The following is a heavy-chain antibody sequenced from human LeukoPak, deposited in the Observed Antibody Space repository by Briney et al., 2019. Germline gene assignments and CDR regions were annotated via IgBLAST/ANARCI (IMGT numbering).Heavy chain of an antibody. CDR1: GYTFTSYD. D-gene: IGHD4-23*01. Sequence: ASVKVSCKASGYTFTSYDINWVRQATGQGLEWMGWMSPNSDNTGYAQKFQGRVTFTRDTSISTAYMELRSLTSEDTAVYYCARDYGGSSGWFDPWGQGSLVTVSS. CDR3: ARDYGGSSGWFDP. CDR2: MSPNSDNT. J-gene: IGHJ5*02. V-gene: IGHV1-8*01.